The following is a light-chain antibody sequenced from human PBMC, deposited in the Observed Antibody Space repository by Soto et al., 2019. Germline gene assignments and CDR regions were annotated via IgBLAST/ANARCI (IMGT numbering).Light chain of an antibody. J-gene: IGKJ1*01. Sequence: DIHMTQSPSSLSASVGDTVTITCRASQNIDMYLNWYQQKPGKAPRVLISDASSLESGVPSRFSGSGSGTEFTLSISSLQPNDFATYYCQQYNGYSWTFGQGTKVDIK. CDR1: QNIDMY. CDR3: QQYNGYSWT. CDR2: DAS. V-gene: IGKV1-5*01.